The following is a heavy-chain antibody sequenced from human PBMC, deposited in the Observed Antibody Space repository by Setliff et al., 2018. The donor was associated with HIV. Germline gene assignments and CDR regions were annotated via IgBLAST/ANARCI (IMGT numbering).Heavy chain of an antibody. D-gene: IGHD3-22*01. CDR2: TYYRSKWYN. CDR3: ARTRGLGYYDSSGNAFDI. V-gene: IGHV6-1*01. J-gene: IGHJ3*02. CDR1: GDSVSSNSAA. Sequence: QTLSLTCAISGDSVSSNSAAWNWIRQSPSRGLEWLGRTYYRSKWYNDYAGSVKSRITINPDTSKNQFSLQLNSVTPEDTAVYYCARTRGLGYYDSSGNAFDIWGQGTMVTVSS.